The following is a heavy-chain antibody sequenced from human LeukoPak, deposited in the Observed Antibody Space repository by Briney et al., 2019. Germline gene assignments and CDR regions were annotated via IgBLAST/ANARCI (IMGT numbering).Heavy chain of an antibody. D-gene: IGHD3-22*01. CDR3: AREWGKYYYDSSGHSRAFDI. J-gene: IGHJ3*02. CDR1: GGSISSYY. V-gene: IGHV4-59*01. Sequence: PSETLSLTCTVSGGSISSYYWSWIRQPPGKGLEWIGYIYCSGSTNYNPSLKSRVTISVDTSKNQFSLKLSSVTAADTAVYYCAREWGKYYYDSSGHSRAFDIWGQGTMVTVSS. CDR2: IYCSGST.